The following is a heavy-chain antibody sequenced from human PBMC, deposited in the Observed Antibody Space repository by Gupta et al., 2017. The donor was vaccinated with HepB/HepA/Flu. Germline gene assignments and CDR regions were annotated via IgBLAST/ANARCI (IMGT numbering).Heavy chain of an antibody. D-gene: IGHD2-15*01. Sequence: QVQLQESGPGLVKPSETLSLTCTVSGGSISSYYWSWIRQPPGKGLEWIGYIYYSGSTNYNPSLKSRVTISVDTSKNQFSLKLSSVTAADTAVYYCARERGYCSGGSCYHSYYGMDVWGQGTTVTVSS. CDR3: ARERGYCSGGSCYHSYYGMDV. CDR1: GGSISSYY. J-gene: IGHJ6*02. CDR2: IYYSGST. V-gene: IGHV4-59*01.